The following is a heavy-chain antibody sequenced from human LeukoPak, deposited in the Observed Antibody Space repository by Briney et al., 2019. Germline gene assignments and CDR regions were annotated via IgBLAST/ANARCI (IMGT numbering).Heavy chain of an antibody. Sequence: GGSLRLSCAASGFTFSTYWMSWVRQAPGKGLGWVAKSKQDGSEKYYVDSVKGRFNISRDNAKSSLYLQMNSLRAEDTAVYYCARSPPEANYYDSSGFDYWGQGTLVTVSS. D-gene: IGHD3-22*01. CDR1: GFTFSTYW. V-gene: IGHV3-7*01. CDR3: ARSPPEANYYDSSGFDY. CDR2: SKQDGSEK. J-gene: IGHJ4*02.